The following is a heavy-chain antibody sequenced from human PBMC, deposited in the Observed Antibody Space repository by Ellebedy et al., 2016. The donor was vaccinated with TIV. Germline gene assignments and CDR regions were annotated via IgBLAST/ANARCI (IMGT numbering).Heavy chain of an antibody. V-gene: IGHV1-69*13. CDR1: GGTFSSYA. D-gene: IGHD3/OR15-3a*01. J-gene: IGHJ4*02. CDR3: ATVMDFGPGSSFDY. Sequence: SVKVSCXASGGTFSSYAISWVRQAPGQGLEWLGGIFPIFGTTDYAQKFQVRATITADESTSTLNIDRLRSEDTALYYCATVMDFGPGSSFDYWGPGTLVTVSS. CDR2: IFPIFGTT.